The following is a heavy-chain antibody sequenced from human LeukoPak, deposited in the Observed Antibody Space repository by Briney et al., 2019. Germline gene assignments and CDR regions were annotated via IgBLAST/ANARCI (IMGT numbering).Heavy chain of an antibody. CDR3: ARDSLSDDSSGYYDF. CDR1: GYTFTGYY. Sequence: GASLKVSSKASGYTFTGYYMHWVRQAPGHGLEWMGWINPKTLGTNYAQKFRGRVTMTRDTSITTVYMELSSLRSDDTAVHYCARDSLSDDSSGYYDFWGQGTLVTVST. D-gene: IGHD3-22*01. J-gene: IGHJ4*02. V-gene: IGHV1-2*02. CDR2: INPKTLGT.